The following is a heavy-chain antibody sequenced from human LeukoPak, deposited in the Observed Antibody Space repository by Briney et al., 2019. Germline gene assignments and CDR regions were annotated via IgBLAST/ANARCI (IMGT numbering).Heavy chain of an antibody. CDR3: ARDFTYCSSTSCYGYFDY. V-gene: IGHV4-4*07. CDR2: IYSSGST. Sequence: SETLSLTCTVSGGSISSYYWSWIRQPAVKGLEWIGRIYSSGSTNYNPSLKSRVTMAVNTSMNQFSLNLNSVTAADTAVYYCARDFTYCSSTSCYGYFDYWGQGTLVTVSS. D-gene: IGHD2-2*01. J-gene: IGHJ4*02. CDR1: GGSISSYY.